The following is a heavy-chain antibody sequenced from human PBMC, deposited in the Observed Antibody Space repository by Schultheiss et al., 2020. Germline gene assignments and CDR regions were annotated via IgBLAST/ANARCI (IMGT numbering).Heavy chain of an antibody. D-gene: IGHD6-19*01. CDR3: AKGDSGWYFDY. CDR1: GGSISSSSYY. J-gene: IGHJ4*02. V-gene: IGHV3-53*01. CDR2: MNSGGST. Sequence: LSLTCTVSGGSISSSSYYWGWIRQPPGKGLEWVSYMNSGGSTYYADSVKGRFTISRDNSKNTLYLQMNSLRAEDTAVYYCAKGDSGWYFDYWGQGTLVTVSS.